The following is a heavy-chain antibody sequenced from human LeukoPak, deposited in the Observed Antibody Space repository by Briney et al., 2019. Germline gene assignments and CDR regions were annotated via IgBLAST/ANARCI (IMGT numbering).Heavy chain of an antibody. J-gene: IGHJ4*02. CDR3: AKALLEHQLVNYFDY. D-gene: IGHD6-13*01. Sequence: SVKVSCKASGFTFTSSAMQWVRQARGQRLEWIGWIVVGSGNTNYAQKFQERVTITRDMSTSTAYMELSSLRSEDTAVYYCAKALLEHQLVNYFDYWGQGTLVTVSS. CDR1: GFTFTSSA. V-gene: IGHV1-58*02. CDR2: IVVGSGNT.